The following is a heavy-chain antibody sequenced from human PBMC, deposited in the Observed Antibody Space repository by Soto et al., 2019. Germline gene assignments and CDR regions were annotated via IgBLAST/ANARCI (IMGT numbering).Heavy chain of an antibody. D-gene: IGHD3-3*01. Sequence: SETLSLTCTVSGGSISSYYWSWIRQPPGKGLEWIGYIYYSGSTNYNPSLKSRVTISVDTSKNQFSLKLSSVTAADTAVYYCARSGVTIFGVVIGTRYGMDVWGQGTTVTVSS. J-gene: IGHJ6*02. CDR1: GGSISSYY. V-gene: IGHV4-59*01. CDR2: IYYSGST. CDR3: ARSGVTIFGVVIGTRYGMDV.